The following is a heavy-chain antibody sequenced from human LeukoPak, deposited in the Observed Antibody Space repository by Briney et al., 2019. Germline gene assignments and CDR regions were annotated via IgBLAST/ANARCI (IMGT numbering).Heavy chain of an antibody. J-gene: IGHJ4*02. CDR3: ARDTETYCGGDCYPSGFTFDY. CDR1: GGTFSSYA. CDR2: IIPILGIA. V-gene: IGHV1-69*04. D-gene: IGHD2-21*02. Sequence: ASVKVSCKASGGTFSSYAISWVRQAPGQGLEWMGRIIPILGIANYAQKFQGRVTITADKSTSTAYMELSSLRSEDTAVYYCARDTETYCGGDCYPSGFTFDYWGQGTLVTVSS.